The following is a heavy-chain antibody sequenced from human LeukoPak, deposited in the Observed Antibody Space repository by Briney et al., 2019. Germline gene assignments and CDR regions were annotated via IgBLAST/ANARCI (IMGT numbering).Heavy chain of an antibody. Sequence: SVKVSCKASGGTFSSYAISWVRQAPGQGLEWMGGIIPIFGTASYAQKFQGRVTMTRDTSTSTVYMELSSLRSEDTAVYYCARVRLCCFWSVHDAFDIWGQGTMVTVSS. J-gene: IGHJ3*02. CDR2: IIPIFGTA. V-gene: IGHV1-69*05. CDR3: ARVRLCCFWSVHDAFDI. D-gene: IGHD3-3*01. CDR1: GGTFSSYA.